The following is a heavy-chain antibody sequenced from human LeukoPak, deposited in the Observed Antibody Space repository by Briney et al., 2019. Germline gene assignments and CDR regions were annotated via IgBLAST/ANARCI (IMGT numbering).Heavy chain of an antibody. CDR2: ISSSSSYI. CDR3: ESYCSSTSCSGYCGMDV. D-gene: IGHD2-2*01. V-gene: IGHV3-21*01. J-gene: IGHJ6*04. Sequence: GGSLRLSCAASGFTFSSYSMNWVRQAPGKGLEWVSSISSSSSYIYYADSVKGRFTLARDNAKNSLYLQMNSLRAEDTAVYYCESYCSSTSCSGYCGMDVWGKGTTVTVSS. CDR1: GFTFSSYS.